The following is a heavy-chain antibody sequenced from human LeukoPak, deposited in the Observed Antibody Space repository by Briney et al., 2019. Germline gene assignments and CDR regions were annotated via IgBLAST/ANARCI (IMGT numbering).Heavy chain of an antibody. V-gene: IGHV1-2*02. J-gene: IGHJ4*02. D-gene: IGHD1-26*01. Sequence: ASVKVSCKASGYTFTGYYMHWVRQAPGQGLEWMGWINPNSGGTNYAQKLQGRVTMTTDTSTSTAYMELRSLRSDDTAVYYCARVRVGATTRGDYWGQGTLVTVSS. CDR1: GYTFTGYY. CDR2: INPNSGGT. CDR3: ARVRVGATTRGDY.